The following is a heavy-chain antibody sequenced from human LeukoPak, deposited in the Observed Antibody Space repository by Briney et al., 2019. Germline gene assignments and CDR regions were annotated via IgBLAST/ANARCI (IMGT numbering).Heavy chain of an antibody. D-gene: IGHD3-10*01. CDR1: GFTFSSYS. V-gene: IGHV3-21*01. CDR2: ISSSSSYI. Sequence: MPGGSLRLSCAASGFTFSSYSMTWVRQAPGKGLEWVSSISSSSSYIYYADSVKGRFTISRDNAKNSLYLQMNSLRAEDTAVYYCARAARTHRQWFGESTHPVDYWGQGTLVTVSS. J-gene: IGHJ4*02. CDR3: ARAARTHRQWFGESTHPVDY.